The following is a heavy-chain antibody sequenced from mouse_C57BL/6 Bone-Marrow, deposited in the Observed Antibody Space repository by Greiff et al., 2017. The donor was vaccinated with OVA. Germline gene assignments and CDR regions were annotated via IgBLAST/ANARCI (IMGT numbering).Heavy chain of an antibody. CDR2: IDPSDSYT. V-gene: IGHV1-50*01. J-gene: IGHJ2*01. Sequence: VQLQQPGAELVKPGASVKLSCKASGYTFTSYWMQWVKQRPGQGLEWIGEIDPSDSYTNYNQKFKGKATLTVDTSSSTAYMQLSSLTSEDSAVYYGARSFDYYDGYYYFDYWGQGTTLTVSS. D-gene: IGHD2-3*01. CDR3: ARSFDYYDGYYYFDY. CDR1: GYTFTSYW.